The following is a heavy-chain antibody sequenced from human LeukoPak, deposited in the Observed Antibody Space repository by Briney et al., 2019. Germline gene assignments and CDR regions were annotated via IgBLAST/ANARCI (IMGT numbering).Heavy chain of an antibody. J-gene: IGHJ4*02. CDR2: ISGSGGST. CDR3: AKDDYYDSSGYYYGNFDY. CDR1: GFTFSSYA. D-gene: IGHD3-22*01. V-gene: IGHV3-23*01. Sequence: GGSLRLSCAASGFTFSSYAMSWVRQAPGKGLEWVSAISGSGGSTYYADSVKGRFTISRDNSKNTLYLQMNSLRAEDTAVYYCAKDDYYDSSGYYYGNFDYWGQGTLVTVSS.